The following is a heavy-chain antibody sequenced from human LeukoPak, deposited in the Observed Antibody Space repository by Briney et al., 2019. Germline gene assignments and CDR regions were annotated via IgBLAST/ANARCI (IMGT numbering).Heavy chain of an antibody. D-gene: IGHD3-10*01. Sequence: TSQTLSLTCTVSGGSISSGSYYWSWIRQPAGKGLEWIGRIYTSGSTNYNPSLKSRVTISVDTSKNQFSLKLSSVTAADTAVYYCARVGGLLTRIGLGVDPWGQGTLVTVSS. V-gene: IGHV4-61*02. CDR2: IYTSGST. J-gene: IGHJ5*02. CDR1: GGSISSGSYY. CDR3: ARVGGLLTRIGLGVDP.